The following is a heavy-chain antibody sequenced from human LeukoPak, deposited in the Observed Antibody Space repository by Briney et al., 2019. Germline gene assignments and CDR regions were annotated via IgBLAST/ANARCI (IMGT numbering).Heavy chain of an antibody. J-gene: IGHJ4*02. D-gene: IGHD1-26*01. CDR2: IDPSGDTI. CDR1: GFTFSDYY. CDR3: ARVGGSWELIL. V-gene: IGHV3-11*04. Sequence: GGSLRLSCVASGFTFSDYYMSWIRQSPEKGLERVSYIDPSGDTIYYADSVKGRFTISRDNDKTSLYLQMNSLRGEDTAVYFCARVGGSWELILWGQGTLVTVS.